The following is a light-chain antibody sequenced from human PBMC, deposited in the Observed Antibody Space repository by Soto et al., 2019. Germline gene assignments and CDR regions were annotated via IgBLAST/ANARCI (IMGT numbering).Light chain of an antibody. J-gene: IGKJ1*01. CDR3: QQYDSSPWT. V-gene: IGKV3-20*01. Sequence: EIVLTQSPGTLSLSPGERATLSCRASQSVSSTYLAWYQHKHGQAPRLLIYGASSRATGIPDRVSGSGYGTDFTLTISRLEPQDFAVYHCQQYDSSPWTLGQGSKVDIK. CDR2: GAS. CDR1: QSVSSTY.